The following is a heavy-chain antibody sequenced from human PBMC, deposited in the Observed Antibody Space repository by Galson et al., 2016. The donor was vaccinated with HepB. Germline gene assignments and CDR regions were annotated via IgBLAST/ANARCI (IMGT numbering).Heavy chain of an antibody. CDR3: ARREDYGSSQFDY. V-gene: IGHV4-39*01. CDR1: GASISRSNDY. D-gene: IGHD3-10*01. Sequence: ETLSLTCSVSGASISRSNDYWAWIRQPPGKGLEWIGSIYYSGITYYNPSLKSRVTMSVDTSKNRFSLKLSSVTAAETAFYYCARREDYGSSQFDYWGQGALVTVSS. CDR2: IYYSGIT. J-gene: IGHJ4*02.